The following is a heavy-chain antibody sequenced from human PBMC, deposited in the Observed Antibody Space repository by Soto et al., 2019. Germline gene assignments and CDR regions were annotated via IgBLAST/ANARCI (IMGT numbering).Heavy chain of an antibody. CDR3: ARGPGSWNSFYI. V-gene: IGHV1-69*01. J-gene: IGHJ3*02. CDR2: IIPIFAKP. Sequence: QVHLIQSGAELKRPGSSVKVSCNASGDTFSSYSITWLRQAPGQRLEWMGGIIPIFAKPTYAQKFQGRVAITADDSTITVYMELASLTSEDTAVYYCARGPGSWNSFYIWGQGTPLTVSS. CDR1: GDTFSSYS. D-gene: IGHD1-7*01.